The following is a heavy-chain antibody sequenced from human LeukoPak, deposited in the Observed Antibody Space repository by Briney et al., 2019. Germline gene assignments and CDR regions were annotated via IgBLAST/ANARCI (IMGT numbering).Heavy chain of an antibody. CDR2: INAGNGNT. CDR1: GYTFTSYA. V-gene: IGHV1-3*01. D-gene: IGHD6-6*01. J-gene: IGHJ6*02. Sequence: ASAKVSCKASGYTFTSYAMHWVRQAPGQRLEWMGWINAGNGNTKYSQKFQGRVTITRDTSASTAYMELSSLRSEDTAVYYCARENKQLDYYYGMDVWGQGTTVTVSS. CDR3: ARENKQLDYYYGMDV.